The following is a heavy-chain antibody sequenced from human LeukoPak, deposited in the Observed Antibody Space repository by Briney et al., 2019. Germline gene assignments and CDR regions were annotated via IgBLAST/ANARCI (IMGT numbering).Heavy chain of an antibody. CDR2: IYGNDDK. V-gene: IGHV2-5*01. D-gene: IGHD3-16*01. CDR1: GFSLTTGGLA. CDR3: AYRRDYGYSD. Sequence: SGPTLVNPAQTLTLTCTFSGFSLTTGGLAVGWIRQPPGKALEWLAHIYGNDDKRYSPSLKSRLTVTKDTSKNQVVLTMTNMDPVDTATYFCAYRRDYGYSDWGQGTLVTISS. J-gene: IGHJ4*02.